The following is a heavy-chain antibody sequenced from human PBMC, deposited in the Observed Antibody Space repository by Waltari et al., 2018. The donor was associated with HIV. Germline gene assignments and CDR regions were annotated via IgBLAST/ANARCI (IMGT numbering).Heavy chain of an antibody. Sequence: QVQLVESGGGVAKPGGSLRLSCAAAGSIFKDPYMSWIRQAPGKWLEWVSFMSSSGRSIYYADSVKGRFTISRDNAKNSLYLQMTSLRAEDTAVYYCARNYDFWSGLPGYWGQGTLVTVSS. V-gene: IGHV3-11*01. J-gene: IGHJ4*02. CDR2: MSSSGRSI. CDR3: ARNYDFWSGLPGY. CDR1: GSIFKDPY. D-gene: IGHD3-3*01.